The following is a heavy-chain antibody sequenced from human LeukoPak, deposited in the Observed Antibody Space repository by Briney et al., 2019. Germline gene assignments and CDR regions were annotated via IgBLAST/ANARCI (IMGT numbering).Heavy chain of an antibody. J-gene: IGHJ4*02. V-gene: IGHV3-9*01. D-gene: IGHD1-26*01. CDR2: ISWNSGSI. CDR1: GFTFDDYA. CDR3: AKIGWELSDY. Sequence: PGGSLRLSCAASGFTFDDYAMHWVRQAPGKGLEWVSGISWNSGSIGYADPVKGRFTISRDNAKNSLYLQMNSLRAEDTALYYCAKIGWELSDYWGQGTLVTVSS.